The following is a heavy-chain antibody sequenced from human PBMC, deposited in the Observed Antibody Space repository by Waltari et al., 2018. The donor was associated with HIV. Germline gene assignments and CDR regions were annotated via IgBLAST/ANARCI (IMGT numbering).Heavy chain of an antibody. CDR3: AQVGTTAAKFDY. Sequence: QITLKESGPTLVTPTQTLTLPCTFSGFSLSTSGVGVGWIRQPPGKALEWLALIYWDDDKRYSPSLKSRLTITKDTSKNQVVLTMTNMDPVDTATYYCAQVGTTAAKFDYWGQGTLVTVSS. CDR2: IYWDDDK. D-gene: IGHD4-4*01. CDR1: GFSLSTSGVG. V-gene: IGHV2-5*02. J-gene: IGHJ4*02.